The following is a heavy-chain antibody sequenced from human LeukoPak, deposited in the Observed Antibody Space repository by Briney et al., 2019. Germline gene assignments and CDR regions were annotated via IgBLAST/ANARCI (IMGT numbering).Heavy chain of an antibody. J-gene: IGHJ4*02. Sequence: GESLTISCMGSGYSFTSYWIGWVRQMPGKGLEWLGIIYPGDSDTRYSPSFQGQVTISADKSISTAYLQWRSLKASDTAMYYCARRHGYSYGYYWGQGTLVTVSS. D-gene: IGHD5-18*01. CDR1: GYSFTSYW. CDR3: ARRHGYSYGYY. CDR2: IYPGDSDT. V-gene: IGHV5-51*01.